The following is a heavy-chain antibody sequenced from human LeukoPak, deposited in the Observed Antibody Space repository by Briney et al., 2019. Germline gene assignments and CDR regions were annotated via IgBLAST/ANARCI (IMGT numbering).Heavy chain of an antibody. V-gene: IGHV1-18*01. CDR1: GYTLTSYG. CDR2: ISAYNGNT. CDR3: ARDEAMWFGELLPYFDY. J-gene: IGHJ4*02. D-gene: IGHD3-10*01. Sequence: ASVKVSCKASGYTLTSYGISWVRQAPGQGLEWMGWISAYNGNTNYAQKLQGRVTMTTDTSTSTAYMELRSLRSDDTAVYYCARDEAMWFGELLPYFDYWGQGTLVTVSS.